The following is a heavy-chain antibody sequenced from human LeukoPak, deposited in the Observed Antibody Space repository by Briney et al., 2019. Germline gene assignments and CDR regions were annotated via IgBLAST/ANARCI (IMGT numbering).Heavy chain of an antibody. V-gene: IGHV4-4*02. CDR2: IYHSGST. Sequence: PSETLSLTCAVSGGSISSSNWWSWVRQPPGKGLEWLEEIYHSGSTNYNPSLKSRVTISVDKSKNQFSLKLSSVTAADTAVYYCARYYYGSGSPPAPYFDYWGQGTLVTVSS. J-gene: IGHJ4*02. D-gene: IGHD3-10*01. CDR1: GGSISSSNW. CDR3: ARYYYGSGSPPAPYFDY.